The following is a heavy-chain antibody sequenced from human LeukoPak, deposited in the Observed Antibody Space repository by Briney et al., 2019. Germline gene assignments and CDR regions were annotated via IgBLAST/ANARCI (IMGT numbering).Heavy chain of an antibody. D-gene: IGHD3-3*01. CDR3: ARDGRHYDFWSGYYKGIDY. J-gene: IGHJ4*02. V-gene: IGHV3-48*02. Sequence: GGSLRLSCAAPGFTFSSYSMNWVRQAPGKGLEWVSYISSSSSTIYYADSVKGRFTISRDNAKNSLYLQMNSLRDEDTAVYYCARDGRHYDFWSGYYKGIDYWGQGTLVTVSS. CDR1: GFTFSSYS. CDR2: ISSSSSTI.